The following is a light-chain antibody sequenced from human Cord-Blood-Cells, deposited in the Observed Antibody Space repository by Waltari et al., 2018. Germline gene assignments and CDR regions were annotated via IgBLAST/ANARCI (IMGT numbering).Light chain of an antibody. J-gene: IGKJ1*01. CDR1: QSVSSSY. CDR3: QQYGSSPRT. Sequence: EIVLTQSPATLSLSPGELATLSCGASQSVSSSYLAWYQQKPGLAPRLLIYDASSRATGIPDRFSGSGSGTDFTLTISRLEPEDFAVYYCQQYGSSPRTFGQGTKVEIK. V-gene: IGKV3D-20*01. CDR2: DAS.